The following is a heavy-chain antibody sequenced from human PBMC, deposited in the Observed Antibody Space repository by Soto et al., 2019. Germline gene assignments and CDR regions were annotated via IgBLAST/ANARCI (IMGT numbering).Heavy chain of an antibody. CDR3: ARDICSPFAFDI. D-gene: IGHD2-21*01. CDR1: GYTFTSYY. Sequence: ASVKVSCKASGYTFTSYYMHWVRQAPGQGLEWMGIINPSGGSTSYAQKFQGRVTMARDTSTSTVYMELSSLRSEDTAVYYCARDICSPFAFDIWGQGTVVTVSS. V-gene: IGHV1-46*01. CDR2: INPSGGST. J-gene: IGHJ3*02.